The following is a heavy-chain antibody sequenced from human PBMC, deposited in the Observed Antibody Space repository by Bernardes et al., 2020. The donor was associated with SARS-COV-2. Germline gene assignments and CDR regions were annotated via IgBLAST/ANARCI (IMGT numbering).Heavy chain of an antibody. D-gene: IGHD1-26*01. J-gene: IGHJ5*02. Sequence: GGYLSRSGAASGFTISRYGMHWVRKAPGKGLEWVAVISYDGSNKYYADSMKGRFTISRDNSKNTLYLQMNSLRAEDTAVYYCAKDGSGSYYGWFDPWGQGTLVTVSS. V-gene: IGHV3-30*18. CDR1: GFTISRYG. CDR3: AKDGSGSYYGWFDP. CDR2: ISYDGSNK.